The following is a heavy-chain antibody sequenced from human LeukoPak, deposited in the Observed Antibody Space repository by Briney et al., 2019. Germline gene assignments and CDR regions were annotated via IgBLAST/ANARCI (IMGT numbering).Heavy chain of an antibody. CDR1: GGSISSYY. D-gene: IGHD1-26*01. V-gene: IGHV4-4*09. Sequence: SETLSLTCTVSGGSISSYYWSWIRQPPGKGLEWIGYIYTSGSTYYNPSLKSRVTISVDTSKNQFSLKLSSVTAADTAVYYCARLSYSGSYEYYFDYWGRGTLVTVSS. CDR2: IYTSGST. J-gene: IGHJ4*02. CDR3: ARLSYSGSYEYYFDY.